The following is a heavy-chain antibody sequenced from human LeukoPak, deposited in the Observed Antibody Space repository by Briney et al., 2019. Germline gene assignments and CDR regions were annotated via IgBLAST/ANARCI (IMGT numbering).Heavy chain of an antibody. CDR3: ARTGYRWFRELLPFDY. Sequence: ASVKVSCKASGYTFTSYAMHWVRQAPGQRLEWMGWINAGNGNTKYSQKFRGRVTITRDTSASTAYMELSSLRSEDTAVYYCARTGYRWFRELLPFDYWGQGTLVTVSS. CDR1: GYTFTSYA. V-gene: IGHV1-3*01. D-gene: IGHD3-10*01. J-gene: IGHJ4*02. CDR2: INAGNGNT.